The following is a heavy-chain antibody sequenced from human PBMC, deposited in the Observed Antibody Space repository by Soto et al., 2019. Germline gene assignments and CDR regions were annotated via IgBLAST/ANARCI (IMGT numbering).Heavy chain of an antibody. J-gene: IGHJ6*02. Sequence: SETLSLTCTVSGGSISSGGYYWSWIRQHPGKGLEWIGYIYYSGSTYYNPSLKSRVTISVDTSKNQFSLKLSSVTAADTAVYYCARATITMTVVVAVLDYGMDVWGQGTTVTVSS. CDR1: GGSISSGGYY. CDR3: ARATITMTVVVAVLDYGMDV. D-gene: IGHD3-22*01. V-gene: IGHV4-31*03. CDR2: IYYSGST.